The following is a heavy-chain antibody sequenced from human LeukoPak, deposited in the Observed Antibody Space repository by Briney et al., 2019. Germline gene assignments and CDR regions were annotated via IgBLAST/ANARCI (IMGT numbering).Heavy chain of an antibody. D-gene: IGHD3-10*01. J-gene: IGHJ4*02. CDR2: INHSGST. Sequence: SETLSLTCAVYGGSFSGYYWSWIRQPPGKGLEWIGEINHSGSTNYNPSLKSRVTISVHTSKNQFSLKLSSVTAADTAVYYCARGVGSKYYYGSGSYFYFDYWGQGTLVTVSS. V-gene: IGHV4-34*01. CDR3: ARGVGSKYYYGSGSYFYFDY. CDR1: GGSFSGYY.